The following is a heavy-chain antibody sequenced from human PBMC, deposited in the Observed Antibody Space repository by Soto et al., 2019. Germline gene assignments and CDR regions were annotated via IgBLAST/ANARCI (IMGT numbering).Heavy chain of an antibody. CDR2: INHSGST. Sequence: QVQLQQWGAGLLKPSETLSLTCAVYGGSFSGYYWSWIRQPPGKGLEWIGEINHSGSTNYNPSLKSRVTISVDTSKNQFSLKLSSVTAADTAVYYCAGREYYYDSSSIWGGQGTLVTVSS. CDR3: AGREYYYDSSSIW. CDR1: GGSFSGYY. D-gene: IGHD3-22*01. J-gene: IGHJ4*02. V-gene: IGHV4-34*01.